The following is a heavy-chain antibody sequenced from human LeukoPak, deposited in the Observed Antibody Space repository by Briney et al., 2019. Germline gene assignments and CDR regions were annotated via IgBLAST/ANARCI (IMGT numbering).Heavy chain of an antibody. Sequence: GGSLRLSCAASGFTFSSYAMHWVRQAPGKGLEWVAVISYDGSNKYYADSVKGRFTISRDNFKNTLYLQMNSLRAEDTAVYYCAREVVVVITSYFDYWGQGTLVTVSS. CDR1: GFTFSSYA. CDR3: AREVVVVITSYFDY. CDR2: ISYDGSNK. D-gene: IGHD3-22*01. V-gene: IGHV3-30-3*01. J-gene: IGHJ4*02.